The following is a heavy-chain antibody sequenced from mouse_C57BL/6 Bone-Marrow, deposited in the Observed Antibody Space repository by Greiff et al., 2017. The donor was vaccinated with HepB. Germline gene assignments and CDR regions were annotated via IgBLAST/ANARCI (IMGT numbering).Heavy chain of an antibody. CDR1: GFSLTSYG. D-gene: IGHD2-14*01. V-gene: IGHV2-6*01. CDR3: ASESYRGAMDY. J-gene: IGHJ4*01. Sequence: QVQLKESGPGLVAPSQSLSITCTVSGFSLTSYGVDWVRQSPGKGLEWLGVIWGVGSTNYNSALKSRLSISKDNSKSQVFLKMISLQTDDTAMYYCASESYRGAMDYWGQGTSVTVSS. CDR2: IWGVGST.